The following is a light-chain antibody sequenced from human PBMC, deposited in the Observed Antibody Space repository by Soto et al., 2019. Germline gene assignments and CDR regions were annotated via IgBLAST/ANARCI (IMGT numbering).Light chain of an antibody. J-gene: IGKJ1*01. CDR1: QDISYY. CDR3: PKSHSAPRT. V-gene: IGKV1-27*01. CDR2: AAS. Sequence: DIQMTQSPSSLSASVGDRVTITCRANQDISYYLAWYQQKQGKVPKLLIYAASTLQSGVPSRFSGSGSGTDFTLTISSLQPEDIATYYCPKSHSAPRTFGQGTKVDIK.